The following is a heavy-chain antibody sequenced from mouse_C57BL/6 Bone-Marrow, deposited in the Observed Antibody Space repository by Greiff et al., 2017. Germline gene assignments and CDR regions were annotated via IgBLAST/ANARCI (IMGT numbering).Heavy chain of an antibody. J-gene: IGHJ3*01. Sequence: EVKLVESGGGLVKPGGSLKLSCAASGFTFSSYTMSWVRQTPEKRLEWVATISGGGGNTYYPDSVKGRFTISRDTATNTLYQPMSSLRSEDTAVYYCAFKAWFAYWGQGTLVPVSA. CDR1: GFTFSSYT. V-gene: IGHV5-9*04. CDR2: ISGGGGNT. CDR3: AFKAWFAY.